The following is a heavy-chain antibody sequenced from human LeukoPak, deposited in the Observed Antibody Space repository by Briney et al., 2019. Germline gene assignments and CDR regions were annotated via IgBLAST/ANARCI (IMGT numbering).Heavy chain of an antibody. CDR2: ITWDGSAT. V-gene: IGHV3-43*01. CDR1: GFTVSSNY. D-gene: IGHD6-13*01. Sequence: GGSLRLSCAVSGFTVSSNYMGWVRQAPGKGLEWVSLITWDGSATSYADSVKGRFTISRDNSRNSLYLQMNSLRIEDTALYYCAKDIEDGSWYRGFDYWGQGALVTVSS. CDR3: AKDIEDGSWYRGFDY. J-gene: IGHJ4*02.